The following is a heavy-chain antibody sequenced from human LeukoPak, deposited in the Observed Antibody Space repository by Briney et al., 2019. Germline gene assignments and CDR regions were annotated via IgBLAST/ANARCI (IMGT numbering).Heavy chain of an antibody. CDR1: GGSSSGYY. V-gene: IGHV4-34*01. D-gene: IGHD6-19*01. CDR3: ARSGYSSGWYPAWDY. J-gene: IGHJ4*02. Sequence: SETLSLTCAVYGGSSSGYYWSWIRQPPGKGLEWIGEINQSGSTNYNPSHKSRVTISEDPSKNQFSLKLSSVTAADTAVYYCARSGYSSGWYPAWDYWGQGTLVTVSS. CDR2: INQSGST.